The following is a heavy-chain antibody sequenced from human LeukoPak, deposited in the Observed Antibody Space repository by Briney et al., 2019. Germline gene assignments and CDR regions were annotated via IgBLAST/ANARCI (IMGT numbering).Heavy chain of an antibody. J-gene: IGHJ4*02. CDR1: GFTFSTYA. CDR2: ISGGGGST. D-gene: IGHD1-7*01. V-gene: IGHV3-23*01. CDR3: ARGRGTVDY. Sequence: PGGSLRLSCAASGFTFSTYAMSWVRQAPGKGLEWVSVISGGGGSTYYADSVKGRFTISRDNSKNTLYLQMNSLRAEDTAVYYCARGRGTVDYWGQGTLVTVSS.